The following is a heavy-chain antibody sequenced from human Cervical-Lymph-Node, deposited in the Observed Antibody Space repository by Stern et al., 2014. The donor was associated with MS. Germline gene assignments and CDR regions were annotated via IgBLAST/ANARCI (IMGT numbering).Heavy chain of an antibody. Sequence: EVQLVESGGGLVQPGESLRLSCEVSGFTFKNYWMTWARQAPGRGLEWVANIKHDGSEAQYVDSVKGRFSVSRDNAKNSLYLQMNSLRAEDTSIYYCARADFVGLDYWGQGTLVTVSS. CDR1: GFTFKNYW. CDR2: IKHDGSEA. CDR3: ARADFVGLDY. J-gene: IGHJ4*02. V-gene: IGHV3-7*01. D-gene: IGHD2-21*01.